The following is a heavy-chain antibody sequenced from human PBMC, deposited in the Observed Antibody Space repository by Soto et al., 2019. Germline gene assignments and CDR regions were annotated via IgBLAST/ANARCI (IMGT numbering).Heavy chain of an antibody. CDR3: ASFGVASMNWFDP. J-gene: IGHJ5*02. CDR2: IDDSGTT. D-gene: IGHD3-3*01. CDR1: SISISSIDYY. Sequence: QLQLQESGRGLVKPSQTLSLTCTVSSISISSIDYYWTWIRQSPGKGLEWIGCIDDSGTTYYNPSLKSRVSISEDTSKNQFSLKLTSVAAADTAMYCCASFGVASMNWFDPWGQGTLVTVSS. V-gene: IGHV4-30-4*01.